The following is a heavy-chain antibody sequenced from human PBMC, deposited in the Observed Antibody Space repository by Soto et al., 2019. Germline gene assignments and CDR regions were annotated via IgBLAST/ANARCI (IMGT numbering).Heavy chain of an antibody. CDR2: ISAYNGNT. V-gene: IGHV1-18*01. D-gene: IGHD5-12*01. J-gene: IGHJ5*02. CDR3: ARVVATINWFDP. Sequence: ASVKVSCKASGYTFTSYGISWVRQAPGQGLEGMGWISAYNGNTNYAQKLQGRVTRTTDTSTSTAYMELRSLRSADTAVYYCARVVATINWFDPWGQGTLVTVSS. CDR1: GYTFTSYG.